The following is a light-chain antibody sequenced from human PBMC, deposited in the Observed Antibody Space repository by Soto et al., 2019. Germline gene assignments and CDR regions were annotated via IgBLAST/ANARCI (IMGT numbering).Light chain of an antibody. J-gene: IGLJ2*01. Sequence: QSVLPQPPSVSGAPGQRVTISCTGSSSNIGAGYDVHWYQQLPGTAPKLLIYGNSNRPSGVPDRFSGSKSGTSASLAITGLQAEDEADYYCQYYDSSLSVVFGGGTKLTVL. CDR2: GNS. V-gene: IGLV1-40*01. CDR1: SSNIGAGYD. CDR3: QYYDSSLSVV.